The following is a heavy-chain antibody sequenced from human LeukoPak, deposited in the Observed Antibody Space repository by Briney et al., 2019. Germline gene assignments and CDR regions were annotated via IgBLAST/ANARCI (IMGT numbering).Heavy chain of an antibody. V-gene: IGHV4-39*07. J-gene: IGHJ4*02. CDR3: ARHSCVDSNCFYYLDS. D-gene: IGHD4-11*01. Sequence: SETLSLTCNVSGDSISGTNYYWGWIRQPPGKGLEWIASIFYTGSTYYTPSLKSRVTISIDTSNNQFSLRLNSVTAADTAVYYCARHSCVDSNCFYYLDSWGQGTLVTVSS. CDR1: GDSISGTNYY. CDR2: IFYTGST.